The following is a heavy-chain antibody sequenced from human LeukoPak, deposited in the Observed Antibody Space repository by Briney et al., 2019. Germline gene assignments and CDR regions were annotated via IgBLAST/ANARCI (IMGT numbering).Heavy chain of an antibody. V-gene: IGHV1-46*01. Sequence: ASVKVSCKASGYTFTSYYMHWVRQAPGQGLEWMGIINPSGGSTSYAQKFQGRVTMTTDTSTSTAYMELRSLRSDDTAVYYCARFDYDILTGYLPYFDYWGQGTLVTVSS. CDR3: ARFDYDILTGYLPYFDY. J-gene: IGHJ4*02. CDR2: INPSGGST. D-gene: IGHD3-9*01. CDR1: GYTFTSYY.